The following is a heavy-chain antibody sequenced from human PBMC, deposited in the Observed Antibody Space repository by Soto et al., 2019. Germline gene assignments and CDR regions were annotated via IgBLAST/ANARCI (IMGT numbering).Heavy chain of an antibody. CDR1: GFTFSSYA. Sequence: ESGGGVVQPGRSLRLSCAASGFTFSSYAMHWVRQAPGKGLEWVAVISYDGSNKYYADSVKGRFTISRDNSKNTLYLQMNSLRAEDTAVYYCARDAGGVAAKSVYYYYYGMDVWGQGTTVTVSS. CDR3: ARDAGGVAAKSVYYYYYGMDV. D-gene: IGHD2-15*01. V-gene: IGHV3-30-3*01. J-gene: IGHJ6*02. CDR2: ISYDGSNK.